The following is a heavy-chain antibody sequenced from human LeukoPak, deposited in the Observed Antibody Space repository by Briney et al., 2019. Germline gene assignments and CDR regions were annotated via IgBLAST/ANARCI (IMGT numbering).Heavy chain of an antibody. CDR3: ARVRYRLAETYIDY. V-gene: IGHV1-69*06. J-gene: IGHJ4*02. D-gene: IGHD3-16*01. Sequence: SVTVSCKASGGTFSSYAISWVRQAPGQGLEWMGGIIPIFGTANYAQKFQGRVTITADKSTSTAYMELSSLRSEDTAVYYCARVRYRLAETYIDYWGQGTLVTVSS. CDR1: GGTFSSYA. CDR2: IIPIFGTA.